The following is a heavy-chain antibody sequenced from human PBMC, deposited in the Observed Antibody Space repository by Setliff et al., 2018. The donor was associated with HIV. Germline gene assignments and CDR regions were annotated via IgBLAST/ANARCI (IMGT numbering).Heavy chain of an antibody. CDR1: GFTFNRYW. D-gene: IGHD3-10*01. Sequence: PGGSLRLSCAASGFTFNRYWMSWARQAPEKGLEWVANIKQDGSEKYYVDSVKGRFTVSRDNAKNSLYLQMNSLRAEDTAVYFCGRSHFGSGTSYGMDVWGQGTAVTVSS. CDR2: IKQDGSEK. V-gene: IGHV3-7*01. CDR3: GRSHFGSGTSYGMDV. J-gene: IGHJ6*02.